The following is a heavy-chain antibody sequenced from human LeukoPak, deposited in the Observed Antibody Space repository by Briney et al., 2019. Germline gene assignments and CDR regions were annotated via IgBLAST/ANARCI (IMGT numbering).Heavy chain of an antibody. V-gene: IGHV4-39*07. J-gene: IGHJ4*02. D-gene: IGHD5-18*01. CDR2: IYYSGST. CDR1: GGSISSSNYY. CDR3: ASIQLWLPHFDY. Sequence: SETLSLTCTVSGGSISSSNYYWGWIRQPPGKGLEWIGSIYYSGSTYYNPSLKSRVTISLDTSKNQFSLKLNSVTAADTAVYYCASIQLWLPHFDYWGQGTLVTVSS.